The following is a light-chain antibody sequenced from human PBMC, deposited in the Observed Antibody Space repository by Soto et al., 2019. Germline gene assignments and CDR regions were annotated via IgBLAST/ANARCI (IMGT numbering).Light chain of an antibody. J-gene: IGKJ5*01. CDR2: DAS. Sequence: SLLTQSQGTLSLSQGARATLSCKGSQSVSSNYLAWYQQKPGQAPRLLIYDASNRPTDIPARFSGSGSGTDFTLTISSLEPEDFAVYYCQQRSNWPLTFGQGTRLDIK. V-gene: IGKV3-11*01. CDR1: QSVSSNY. CDR3: QQRSNWPLT.